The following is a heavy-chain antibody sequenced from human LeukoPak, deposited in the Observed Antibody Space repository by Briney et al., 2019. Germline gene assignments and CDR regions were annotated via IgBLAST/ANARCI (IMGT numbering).Heavy chain of an antibody. D-gene: IGHD6-13*01. J-gene: IGHJ5*02. CDR2: INHSGSA. CDR3: ARLTYSNNWYFRRGLDNWFDP. Sequence: PSETLSLTCAVYGVSFSRYYWTWIRQPPGKVLEWIGEINHSGSANYNPSLKSRVTISVDASKSQFSLRLSSVTAADTAVYYCARLTYSNNWYFRRGLDNWFDPWGQGTLVTVSS. CDR1: GVSFSRYY. V-gene: IGHV4-34*01.